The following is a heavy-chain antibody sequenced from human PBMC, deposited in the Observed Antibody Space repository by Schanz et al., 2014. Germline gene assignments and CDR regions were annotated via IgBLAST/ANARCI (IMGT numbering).Heavy chain of an antibody. D-gene: IGHD2-21*02. V-gene: IGHV1-18*01. CDR3: ARDGAYCGGDCYSVDY. CDR1: GYTFTSSG. J-gene: IGHJ4*02. Sequence: QVQLVQSGAEVKKPGASVKVSCKASGYTFTSSGFSWVRQAPGQGLEWMGWINGYNAHTNYAQKFQGRVTMTIDTSTSTAYMELRSLRSDDTAVYYCARDGAYCGGDCYSVDYWGQGTLVTVSS. CDR2: INGYNAHT.